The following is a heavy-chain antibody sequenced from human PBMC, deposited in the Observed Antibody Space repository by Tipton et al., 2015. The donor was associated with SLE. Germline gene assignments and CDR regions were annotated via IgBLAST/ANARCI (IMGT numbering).Heavy chain of an antibody. CDR1: GGSFSGYF. V-gene: IGHV4-59*01. CDR2: MFYSGST. J-gene: IGHJ4*02. D-gene: IGHD3-3*01. CDR3: ARGTDFWSGPFDY. Sequence: LRLSCAVYGGSFSGYFWSWIRQPPGKGLEWIGFMFYSGSTNYNPSPKSRVTISVDTSNNQFSLKLRSVTAADTAVYYCARGTDFWSGPFDYWGQGTLVTVSS.